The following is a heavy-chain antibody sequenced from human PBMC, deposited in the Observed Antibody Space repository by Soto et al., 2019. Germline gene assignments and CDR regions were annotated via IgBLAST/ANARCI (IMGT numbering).Heavy chain of an antibody. J-gene: IGHJ4*02. CDR3: AKGKPLAYCGGDCAQGQGNFDY. CDR2: ISGSGGST. Sequence: PGGSLRLSCAASGFTFSSYAMSWVRQAPGKGLEWVSAISGSGGSTYYADSVKGRYTISRDNSKNTLYLQMNSLRAEDTAVYYCAKGKPLAYCGGDCAQGQGNFDYWGQGTLVTVSS. V-gene: IGHV3-23*01. CDR1: GFTFSSYA. D-gene: IGHD2-21*02.